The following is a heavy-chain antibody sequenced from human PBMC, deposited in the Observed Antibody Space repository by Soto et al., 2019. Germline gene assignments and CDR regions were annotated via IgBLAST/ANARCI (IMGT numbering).Heavy chain of an antibody. J-gene: IGHJ4*02. V-gene: IGHV1-18*01. Sequence: ASVKVSCKASGYTFTNYGISWVRQAPGQGLEWMGWISPYNGKTHFAQKVQGRVTLTTDTSTNTAYMELTGLRSDDTAVYYCARAQSALLRPFDYWGQGTLVTVSS. CDR2: ISPYNGKT. CDR1: GYTFTNYG. CDR3: ARAQSALLRPFDY. D-gene: IGHD6-13*01.